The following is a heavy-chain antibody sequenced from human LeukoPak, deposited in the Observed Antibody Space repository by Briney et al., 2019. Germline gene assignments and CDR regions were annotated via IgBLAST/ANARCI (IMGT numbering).Heavy chain of an antibody. V-gene: IGHV4-59*05. CDR2: IYYSGST. D-gene: IGHD6-19*01. CDR3: ARHIWGQWLVPGYFDY. J-gene: IGHJ4*02. CDR1: GGSISNYY. Sequence: PSETLSLTCTVSGGSISNYYWSWIRQPPGKGLEWIGSIYYSGSTYYNPSLKSRVTISVDTSKNQFSLKLSSVTAADTAVYYCARHIWGQWLVPGYFDYRGQGTLVTVSS.